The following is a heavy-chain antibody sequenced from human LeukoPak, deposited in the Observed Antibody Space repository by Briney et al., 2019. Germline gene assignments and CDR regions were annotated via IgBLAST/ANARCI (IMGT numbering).Heavy chain of an antibody. CDR3: ARPSTTVFGPDAFDI. D-gene: IGHD4-17*01. J-gene: IGHJ3*02. CDR1: GYTFTGYY. CDR2: INPNSGGT. Sequence: VKVSCKASGYTFTGYYMHWVRQAPGQGLEWMGWINPNSGGTNYAQKFQGRVTMTRDTSISTAYMELSRLRSDDTAVYYCARPSTTVFGPDAFDIWGQGTMVTVSS. V-gene: IGHV1-2*02.